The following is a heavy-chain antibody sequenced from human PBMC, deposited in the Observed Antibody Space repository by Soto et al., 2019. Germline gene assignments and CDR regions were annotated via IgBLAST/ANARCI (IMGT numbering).Heavy chain of an antibody. CDR3: AKHAEYQLVSWFDP. Sequence: EVQLLESGGGLVQPGGSLRLSCAVSRFSFSTYAMSWVRQAPGKGLEWVSGISAGDGNTYYADSVRGRFTISRDNSKDTLYLQITSLRAEDTAFYYCAKHAEYQLVSWFDPWGQGTLVTVSS. V-gene: IGHV3-23*01. CDR1: RFSFSTYA. CDR2: ISAGDGNT. D-gene: IGHD2-2*01. J-gene: IGHJ5*02.